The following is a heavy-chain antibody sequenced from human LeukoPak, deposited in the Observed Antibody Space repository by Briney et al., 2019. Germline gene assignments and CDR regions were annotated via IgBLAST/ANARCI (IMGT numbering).Heavy chain of an antibody. CDR3: ASSRDGYNYGGWFDP. CDR2: INHSGST. V-gene: IGHV4-34*01. Sequence: SETLSLTCAVYGGSFSGYYWSWIRQPPEKGLEWIGEINHSGSTNYNPSLKSRVTISVDTSKNQFSLKLSSVTAADTAVYYCASSRDGYNYGGWFDPWGQGTLVTVSS. CDR1: GGSFSGYY. J-gene: IGHJ5*02. D-gene: IGHD5-24*01.